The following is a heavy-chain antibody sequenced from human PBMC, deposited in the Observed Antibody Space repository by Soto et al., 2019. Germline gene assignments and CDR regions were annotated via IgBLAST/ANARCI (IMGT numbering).Heavy chain of an antibody. J-gene: IGHJ4*01. CDR2: IKSKTLGETT. V-gene: IGHV3-15*07. D-gene: IGHD3-22*01. Sequence: GGSLTLSCAGSVFAFSIAWINWVRQAPEKGLECDGRIKSKTLGETTDFAAPVRGRFAITRDDSKNMAYMQMNSLNTEDTAVYYCTTDSYSTMIEVRFDYWGHGTLVTVSS. CDR3: TTDSYSTMIEVRFDY. CDR1: VFAFSIAW.